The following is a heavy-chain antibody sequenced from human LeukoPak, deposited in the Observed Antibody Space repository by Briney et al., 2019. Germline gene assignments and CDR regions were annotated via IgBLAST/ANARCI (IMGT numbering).Heavy chain of an antibody. CDR3: ASSSTFPRKGMDV. CDR1: GGSISSYY. CDR2: IYYSGST. J-gene: IGHJ6*02. D-gene: IGHD6-13*01. V-gene: IGHV4-59*08. Sequence: SETLSLTCTVSGGSISSYYWSWIRQPPGKGLEWIGYIYYSGSTNYNPSLKSRVTISIDTSKNQFSLKVNSVTAADTAVFYRASSSTFPRKGMDVWGQGTTVTVSS.